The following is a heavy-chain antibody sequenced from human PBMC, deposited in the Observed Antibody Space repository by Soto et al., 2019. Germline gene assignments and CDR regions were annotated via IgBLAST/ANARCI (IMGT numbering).Heavy chain of an antibody. D-gene: IGHD5-18*01. V-gene: IGHV1-69*12. J-gene: IGHJ2*01. CDR2: IIPIFGTA. CDR3: ASVRKGLHAYWYFDL. Sequence: QVQLVQSGAEVKKPGSSVKVSCKASGGIFSSYAISWVRQAPGQGLEWMGGIIPIFGTANYAQKFQGRVTITADESTSTAYMELSSLRSEDTAVYYCASVRKGLHAYWYFDLWGRGTLVTVSS. CDR1: GGIFSSYA.